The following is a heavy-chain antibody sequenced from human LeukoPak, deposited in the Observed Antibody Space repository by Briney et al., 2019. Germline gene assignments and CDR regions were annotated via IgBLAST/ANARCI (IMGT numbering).Heavy chain of an antibody. CDR1: GFTFSSYA. J-gene: IGHJ4*02. D-gene: IGHD1-1*01. V-gene: IGHV3-30-3*01. Sequence: GGSLRLSCAASGFTFSSYAMHWVRQAPGKGLEWVAVISYDGSNKYYADSVKGRFTISRDNSKNTLSLQMNSLRVEDTAVYYCARDWNDKDYWGQGTLVTVSS. CDR2: ISYDGSNK. CDR3: ARDWNDKDY.